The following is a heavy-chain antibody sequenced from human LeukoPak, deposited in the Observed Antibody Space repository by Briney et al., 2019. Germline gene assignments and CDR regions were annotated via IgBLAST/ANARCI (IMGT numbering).Heavy chain of an antibody. V-gene: IGHV4-4*09. CDR1: GGSISSYY. CDR2: IYTSGST. J-gene: IGHJ5*02. D-gene: IGHD3-10*01. CDR3: ARHGTMVRGVMAVGDWFDP. Sequence: SETLSLTCTVSGGSISSYYWSWIRQPPGKGLEWIGYIYTSGSTNYNPSLKSRVTISVDTSKDQFSLKLSSVTAADTAVYYCARHGTMVRGVMAVGDWFDPWGQGTLVTVSS.